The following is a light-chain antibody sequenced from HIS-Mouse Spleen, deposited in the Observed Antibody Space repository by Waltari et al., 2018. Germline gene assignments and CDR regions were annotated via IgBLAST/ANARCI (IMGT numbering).Light chain of an antibody. CDR2: DDS. CDR3: QVRDSSSDHVV. CDR1: NIGSKS. Sequence: SYVLTQPPSVSVAPGKTARITCGGNNIGSKSVHWYQQKPGQAPVLVVYDDSDRPYGIPEGVSGSNYGNTATLTISRVEAGDEADDYCQVRDSSSDHVVFGGGTKLTVL. V-gene: IGLV3-21*03. J-gene: IGLJ2*01.